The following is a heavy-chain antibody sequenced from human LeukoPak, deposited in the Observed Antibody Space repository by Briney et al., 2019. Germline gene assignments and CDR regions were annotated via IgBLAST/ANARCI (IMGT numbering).Heavy chain of an antibody. CDR2: ISGSSSIV. D-gene: IGHD6-13*01. CDR1: GFTFSSFS. CDR3: ARDPSVAATGWGRWFDH. Sequence: PGGSLRLSRAASGFTFSSFSMNWVRQAPGMGLEWLSYISGSSSIVYYGDSVKGRFTISRDNAKDSLYLQMNSLRDEDTAVYYCARDPSVAATGWGRWFDHWGLGTLVTVSS. V-gene: IGHV3-48*02. J-gene: IGHJ5*02.